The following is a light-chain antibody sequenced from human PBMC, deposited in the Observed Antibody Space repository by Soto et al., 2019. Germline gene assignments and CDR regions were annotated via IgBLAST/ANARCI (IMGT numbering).Light chain of an antibody. V-gene: IGLV2-23*01. Sequence: QSALTQPASVSGSPGQSITISCTGTRRAVGSYNLVSWYQQHPGKAPKLMIYEGSKRPSGVSNRFSGSKSGNTASLTISGLQAEDEADYYCCSYAGSSTHVVFGGGTQLTVL. CDR1: RRAVGSYNL. CDR3: CSYAGSSTHVV. J-gene: IGLJ2*01. CDR2: EGS.